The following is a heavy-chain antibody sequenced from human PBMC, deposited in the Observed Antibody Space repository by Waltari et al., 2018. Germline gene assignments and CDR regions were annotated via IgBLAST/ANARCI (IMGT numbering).Heavy chain of an antibody. CDR2: IIPIFGTA. Sequence: QVQLVQSGAEVKKPGSSVKVSCKASGGTFSSYATSWVRQAPGQGLEWMGRIIPIFGTANYAQKFQGRVTITADKSTSTAYMELSSLRSEDTAVYYCARGIGIAAARPEYYFDYWGQGTLVTVSS. CDR1: GGTFSSYA. D-gene: IGHD6-13*01. CDR3: ARGIGIAAARPEYYFDY. J-gene: IGHJ4*02. V-gene: IGHV1-69*08.